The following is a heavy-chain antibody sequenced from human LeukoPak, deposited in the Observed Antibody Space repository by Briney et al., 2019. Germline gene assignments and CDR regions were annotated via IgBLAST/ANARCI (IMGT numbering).Heavy chain of an antibody. Sequence: ASVKVSCKASGYTFTSYGISWVRQAPGQGLEWMGWISAYNGNTNYAQKLQGRVTMTTDTSTSTAYMELRSLRSDDTAVYYCARNSHVAATSYYGMDVWGQGTTVTVSS. CDR2: ISAYNGNT. CDR1: GYTFTSYG. D-gene: IGHD2-15*01. J-gene: IGHJ6*02. V-gene: IGHV1-18*01. CDR3: ARNSHVAATSYYGMDV.